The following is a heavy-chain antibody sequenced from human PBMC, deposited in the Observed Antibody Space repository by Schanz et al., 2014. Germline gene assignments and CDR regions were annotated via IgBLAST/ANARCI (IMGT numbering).Heavy chain of an antibody. D-gene: IGHD1-1*01. Sequence: EVQLVESGGGLVQPGGSLRLSCAASGFTFSNYWMHWVRQAPGKGLVWVSRINGDGSRTAYADSVKGRFTISRDNAKNSLYLEMNSLRAEDTALYYCARDRRNADLDYWGQGTLVAVSS. CDR3: ARDRRNADLDY. V-gene: IGHV3-74*01. CDR2: INGDGSRT. J-gene: IGHJ4*02. CDR1: GFTFSNYW.